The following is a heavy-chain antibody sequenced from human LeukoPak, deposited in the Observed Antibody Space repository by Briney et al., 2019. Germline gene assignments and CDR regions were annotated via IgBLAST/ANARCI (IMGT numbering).Heavy chain of an antibody. CDR2: IKSEGEGATT. V-gene: IGHV3-15*01. J-gene: IGHJ6*04. Sequence: GGSLRLSCVSSGFTIGTAWMSWVRQAPGKGLEWLGHIKSEGEGATTDYAAPAKGRFAISRDDSKNMIYLQMSSLKIDDTAIYYCIAHFPYFYGFDVWGKGATVTVSS. CDR1: GFTIGTAW. D-gene: IGHD3-3*02. CDR3: IAHFPYFYGFDV.